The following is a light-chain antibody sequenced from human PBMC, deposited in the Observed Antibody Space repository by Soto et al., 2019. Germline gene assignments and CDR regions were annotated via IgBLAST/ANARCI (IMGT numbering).Light chain of an antibody. J-gene: IGKJ5*01. CDR2: AAS. Sequence: EIVLTQSPGTLSLSPGERATLSCRASQSVSNNYLAWYQQKPGPAPRLLISAASSRATAIPDRFSGSGSGTYFTLPIRRLEPEDFAVYCCQQYGSAPLTFGQGTRLEIE. CDR1: QSVSNNY. CDR3: QQYGSAPLT. V-gene: IGKV3-20*01.